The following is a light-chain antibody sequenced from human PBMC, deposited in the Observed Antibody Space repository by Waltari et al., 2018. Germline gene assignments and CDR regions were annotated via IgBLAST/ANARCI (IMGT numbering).Light chain of an antibody. V-gene: IGKV1-39*01. CDR1: QSISSY. CDR3: QQSYSRGT. CDR2: AAS. Sequence: DIQMTQSPSSLSASVGDRVTITCRAGQSISSYLNWYQQKPGKAPKLLIYAASSLQSGVPSRFSGSGSGTDFTLTISSLQPEDFATYYCQQSYSRGTFGQGTKVEIK. J-gene: IGKJ1*01.